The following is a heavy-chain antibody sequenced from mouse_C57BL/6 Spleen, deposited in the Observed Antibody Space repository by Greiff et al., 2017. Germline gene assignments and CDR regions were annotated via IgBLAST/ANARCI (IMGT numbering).Heavy chain of an antibody. CDR1: GYTFTSYW. D-gene: IGHD2-5*01. J-gene: IGHJ1*03. Sequence: VQLQQPGAELVRPGSSVKLSCKASGYTFTSYWMDWVKQRPGQGLEWIGNIYPSDSETHYNQKFKDKATLTVDKSSSTAYMQLSSLTSEDSAVYYCARSDSNYGYFDVWGTGTTVTVSS. CDR3: ARSDSNYGYFDV. V-gene: IGHV1-61*01. CDR2: IYPSDSET.